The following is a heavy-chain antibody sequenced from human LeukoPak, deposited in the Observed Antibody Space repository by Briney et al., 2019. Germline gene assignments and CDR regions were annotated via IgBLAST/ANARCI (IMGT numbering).Heavy chain of an antibody. V-gene: IGHV1-2*02. CDR2: INPSSGGT. Sequence: GASVKVSCKASGYTFTGYYVHWVRQAPGQGLEWMGWINPSSGGTKYAQKFQGRVTMTRDTSISTAYMELSRLSSDDTAVYFCARDNRRLYGAAAGLFDYWGQGTLVTVSS. CDR1: GYTFTGYY. J-gene: IGHJ4*02. D-gene: IGHD6-25*01. CDR3: ARDNRRLYGAAAGLFDY.